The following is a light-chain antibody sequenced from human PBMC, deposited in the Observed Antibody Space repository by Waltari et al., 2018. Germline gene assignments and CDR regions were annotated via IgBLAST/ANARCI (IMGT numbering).Light chain of an antibody. CDR3: CSFASSRTWV. CDR2: ENS. Sequence: QSALTQPASVSGSPGQSITIPCTGTTSDVGKYNLFSWYQQVPGRAPKLMIYENSRGPSDISHRFSGSKSGNTASLTISGLQAEDEADYYCCSFASSRTWVFGGGTKLTVL. J-gene: IGLJ3*02. V-gene: IGLV2-23*01. CDR1: TSDVGKYNL.